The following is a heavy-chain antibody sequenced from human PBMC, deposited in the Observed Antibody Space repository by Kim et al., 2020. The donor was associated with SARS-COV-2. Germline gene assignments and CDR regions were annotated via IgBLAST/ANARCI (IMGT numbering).Heavy chain of an antibody. CDR3: ARLAPNNRDY. CDR2: T. J-gene: IGHJ4*02. Sequence: TNYNPSLTSRVTMSIATSRKQFSMMLRSVTAADTAIYYCARLAPNNRDYWGPGTLVTVSS. V-gene: IGHV4-39*01.